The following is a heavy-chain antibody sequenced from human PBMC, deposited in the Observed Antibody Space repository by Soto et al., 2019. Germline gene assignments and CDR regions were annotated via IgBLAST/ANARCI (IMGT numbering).Heavy chain of an antibody. CDR2: IYYSGST. D-gene: IGHD1-20*01. CDR1: GGSISSYY. J-gene: IGHJ5*02. CDR3: ASGRPRRLTGTTWFDP. Sequence: QVQLQESGPGLVKPSETLSLTCTVSGGSISSYYWSWIRQPPGKGLEWIGYIYYSGSTNYNPSLKSRVTISVDTSKNQFSLKLSSVTAADTAVYYCASGRPRRLTGTTWFDPWGQGTLVTVSS. V-gene: IGHV4-59*01.